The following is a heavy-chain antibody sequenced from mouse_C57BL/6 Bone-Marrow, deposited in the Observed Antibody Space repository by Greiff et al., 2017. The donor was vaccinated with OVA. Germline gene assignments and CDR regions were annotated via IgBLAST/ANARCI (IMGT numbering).Heavy chain of an antibody. V-gene: IGHV1-55*01. CDR2: IYPGSGST. CDR3: ARYYYGSSYVRVY. Sequence: QVQLQQPGAELVKPGASVKMSCKASGYTFTSYWITWVKRRPGQGLEWIGDIYPGSGSTNYNEKFKSKATLTVDTSSSTAYMQLSSLTSEDSAVYYCARYYYGSSYVRVYWGQGTTLTVSS. J-gene: IGHJ2*01. D-gene: IGHD1-1*01. CDR1: GYTFTSYW.